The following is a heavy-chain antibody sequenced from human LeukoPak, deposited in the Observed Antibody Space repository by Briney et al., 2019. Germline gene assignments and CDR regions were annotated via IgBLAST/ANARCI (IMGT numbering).Heavy chain of an antibody. Sequence: GRSLRLSCAASGFTFSNYGMHWVRQAPGKGLEWVAVISYDGSNKYYADSVKGRFTISRDNSKNTLYLQMNSLRAEDTAVYYCAKARYYYGSGRSYYFDYWGQGTLVTVSS. CDR3: AKARYYYGSGRSYYFDY. CDR2: ISYDGSNK. V-gene: IGHV3-30*18. J-gene: IGHJ4*02. D-gene: IGHD3-10*01. CDR1: GFTFSNYG.